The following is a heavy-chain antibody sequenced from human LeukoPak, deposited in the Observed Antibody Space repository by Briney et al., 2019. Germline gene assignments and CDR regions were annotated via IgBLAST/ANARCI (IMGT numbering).Heavy chain of an antibody. V-gene: IGHV3-66*01. D-gene: IGHD1-26*01. CDR3: ARGAGGSDYYYGMDV. J-gene: IGHJ6*02. CDR2: IYSGGST. CDR1: GFTVSRNY. Sequence: PGGSLRLSCAASGFTVSRNYMTWVRQAPGKGLKWVSVIYSGGSTYYADSVKGRFTISRDNSKNTLYLQMNSLRAEDTAVYYCARGAGGSDYYYGMDVWGQGTTVTVSS.